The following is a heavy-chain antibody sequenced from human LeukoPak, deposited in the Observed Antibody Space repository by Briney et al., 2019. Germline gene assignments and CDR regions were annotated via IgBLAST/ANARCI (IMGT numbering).Heavy chain of an antibody. V-gene: IGHV3-23*01. CDR2: ISGSGGST. J-gene: IGHJ4*02. CDR1: GFTFSSYA. CDR3: AAMVVNYYDSSGFDY. Sequence: GGSLRLSCAASGFTFSSYAMSWVRQAPGKGLEWVSAISGSGGSTYYADSVKGRFTISRDNSKNTLYLQMNSLRAEDTAVYYCAAMVVNYYDSSGFDYWGQGTLVTVSS. D-gene: IGHD3-22*01.